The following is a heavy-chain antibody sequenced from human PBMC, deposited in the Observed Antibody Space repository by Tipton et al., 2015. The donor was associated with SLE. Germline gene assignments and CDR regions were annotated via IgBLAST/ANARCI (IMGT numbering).Heavy chain of an antibody. J-gene: IGHJ2*01. CDR1: EHIFSNYH. CDR2: LNPSEGRT. V-gene: IGHV1-46*01. D-gene: IGHD3-10*01. CDR3: ARAPSRSYWSFDR. Sequence: QLVQSGPEVKKPGASVKVSCKASEHIFSNYHIHWARQAPGQGLEWMGTLNPSEGRTTYARKFQGRVSMTTDTSTSIAYMELGSLRAEDTAVYYCARAPSRSYWSFDRGGRGPLVTVSS.